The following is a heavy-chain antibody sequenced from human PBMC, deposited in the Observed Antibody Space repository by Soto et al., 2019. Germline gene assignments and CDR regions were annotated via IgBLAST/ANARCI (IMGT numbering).Heavy chain of an antibody. CDR1: GFTFSSYG. V-gene: IGHV3-30*18. J-gene: IGHJ6*02. Sequence: GGSLRLSCAASGFTFSSYGMHWVRQAPGKGLEWVAVISYDGSNKYYADSVKGRFTISRDNSKNTLYLQMNSLRAEDTAVYYCAKAPGYYYYYYGMDVWGQGTTVTVSS. CDR2: ISYDGSNK. CDR3: AKAPGYYYYYYGMDV.